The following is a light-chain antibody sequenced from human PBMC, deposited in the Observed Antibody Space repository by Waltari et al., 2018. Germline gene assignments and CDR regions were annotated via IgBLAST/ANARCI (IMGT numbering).Light chain of an antibody. J-gene: IGKJ2*01. CDR2: FGS. Sequence: DIVMTQSPLSLPVTPGEPASISCRSSQSLLHSNGYNYMDWYLQKPGQSPQLLIYFGSNRASRVPDRFSGSGSGTDFTLKISRVEAEDVGVYYCMQALQTPYTFGQGTKLEIK. CDR3: MQALQTPYT. V-gene: IGKV2-28*01. CDR1: QSLLHSNGYNY.